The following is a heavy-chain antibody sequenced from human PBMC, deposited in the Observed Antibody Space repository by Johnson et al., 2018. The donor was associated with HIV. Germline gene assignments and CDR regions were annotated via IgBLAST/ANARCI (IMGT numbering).Heavy chain of an antibody. J-gene: IGHJ3*02. Sequence: QVQLVESGGGVVQPGGSLRLSCAASDFTFSSYGMHWVRQAPGKGLEWVAVISHDGSKKYYADSVKGRFTISRDNSKNTLYLQMNSLRVEDTAVYYCASLTWVARSSRFYAFDIWGQGTMVTVSS. CDR2: ISHDGSKK. CDR1: DFTFSSYG. V-gene: IGHV3-30*19. D-gene: IGHD6-13*01. CDR3: ASLTWVARSSRFYAFDI.